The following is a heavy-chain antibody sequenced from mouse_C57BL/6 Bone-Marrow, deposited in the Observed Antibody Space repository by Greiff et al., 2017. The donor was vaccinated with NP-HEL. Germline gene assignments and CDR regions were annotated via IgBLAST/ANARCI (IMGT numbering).Heavy chain of an antibody. CDR3: ARQGGYYYGSSFYWYFDV. CDR1: GFTFSDYY. D-gene: IGHD1-1*01. CDR2: ISNGGGST. Sequence: EVQRVESGGGLVQPGGSLKLSCAASGFTFSDYYMYWVRQTPEKRLEWVAYISNGGGSTYYLDTVKGRFTISRDNAKNTLYLQMSRLKSEDTAMYYCARQGGYYYGSSFYWYFDVWGTGTTVTVAS. J-gene: IGHJ1*03. V-gene: IGHV5-12*01.